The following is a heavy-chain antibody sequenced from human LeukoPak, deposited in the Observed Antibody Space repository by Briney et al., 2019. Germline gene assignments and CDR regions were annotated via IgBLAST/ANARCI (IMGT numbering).Heavy chain of an antibody. CDR2: IYYSGST. J-gene: IGHJ5*02. CDR1: GYSISTLAN. CDR3: ARAMAAAGWFDP. D-gene: IGHD6-13*01. Sequence: PSETLSLTCTVSGYSISTLANWGWIRQSPGKGLEWIGYIYYSGSTNYNPSLKSRVTISVDTSKNQFSLKLSSVTAADTAVYYCARAMAAAGWFDPWGQGTLVTVSS. V-gene: IGHV4-38-2*02.